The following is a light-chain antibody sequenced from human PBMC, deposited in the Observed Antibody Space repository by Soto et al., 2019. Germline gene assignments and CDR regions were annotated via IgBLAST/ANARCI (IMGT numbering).Light chain of an antibody. Sequence: QSALAQPASVSGSPGQSITISCTGTSSDVGSFNYVSWYQQVPGKAPKLLIYEVSNRPSGVSSRFSGSKSGNTASLTISGLQAEDEADYYCKSRTGSVTYVFGTGTKLTVL. J-gene: IGLJ1*01. V-gene: IGLV2-14*01. CDR1: SSDVGSFNY. CDR3: KSRTGSVTYV. CDR2: EVS.